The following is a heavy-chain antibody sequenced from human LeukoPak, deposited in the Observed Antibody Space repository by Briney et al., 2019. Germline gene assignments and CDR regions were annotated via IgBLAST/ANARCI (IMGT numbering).Heavy chain of an antibody. CDR1: GFSFGDTW. D-gene: IGHD1-26*01. CDR3: STGLGQTDNDY. CDR2: IKNKLRGETT. V-gene: IGHV3-15*01. Sequence: GGSLRLSCVGSGFSFGDTWMTWVRQAPGKELEWVGRIKNKLRGETTDYAAAVKGRFIISRDDSKKALFLQMNGLRPEDTAVYYCSTGLGQTDNDYFGQGTLVTVSS. J-gene: IGHJ4*03.